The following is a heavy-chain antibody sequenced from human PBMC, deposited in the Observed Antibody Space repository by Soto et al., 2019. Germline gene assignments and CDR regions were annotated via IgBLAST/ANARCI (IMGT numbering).Heavy chain of an antibody. CDR1: GGSVRAPDW. CDR2: VHISGHS. CDR3: ARVRQGCSANNCYFDP. D-gene: IGHD1-1*01. Sequence: LSLTCTLSGGSVRAPDWWNWVRQSPDKGLEWIAEVHISGHSNYNPSLRSRVSVSIDSSKNQFYLNLNSVTAADTAIYYCARVRQGCSANNCYFDPWGQGTQVTVSS. V-gene: IGHV4-4*02. J-gene: IGHJ5*01.